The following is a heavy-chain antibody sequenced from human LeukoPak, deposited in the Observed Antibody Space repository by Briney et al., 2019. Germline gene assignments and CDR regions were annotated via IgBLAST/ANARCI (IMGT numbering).Heavy chain of an antibody. D-gene: IGHD2-15*01. Sequence: GGSMRLSCAASGFTFSDYDMSWIRQAPGKGLEWVSYISGGSSTIYYADSLKGRFTVSRDNAKNSLYLLMNSLRAEDTAVYYCARRGSGRHFDFWGQGTLVTVSS. V-gene: IGHV3-11*01. CDR2: ISGGSSTI. CDR3: ARRGSGRHFDF. J-gene: IGHJ4*02. CDR1: GFTFSDYD.